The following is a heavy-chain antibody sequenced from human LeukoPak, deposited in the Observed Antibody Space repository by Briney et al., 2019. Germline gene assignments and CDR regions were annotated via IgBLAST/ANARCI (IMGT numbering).Heavy chain of an antibody. D-gene: IGHD3-3*01. CDR2: IYYSGST. V-gene: IGHV4-59*01. CDR1: GGSISSYY. CDR3: ARYTIFGVVKAFDI. Sequence: PPETLSLTCTVSGGSISSYYWSWIRQPPGKGLEWIGYIYYSGSTNYNPSLKSRVTISVDTSKNQFSLKLSSVTAADTAVYYCARYTIFGVVKAFDIWGQGTMVTVSS. J-gene: IGHJ3*02.